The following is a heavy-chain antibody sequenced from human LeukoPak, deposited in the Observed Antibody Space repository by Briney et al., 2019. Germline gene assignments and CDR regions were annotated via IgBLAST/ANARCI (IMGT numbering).Heavy chain of an antibody. CDR1: GGTFSSYA. V-gene: IGHV1-69*05. J-gene: IGHJ5*02. Sequence: ASVKVSCKASGGTFSSYAISWVRQAPGQGLEWMGGIIPIFGTANYAQKFQGRVTITTDGSTSTAYMELSSLRSEDTAVYYCARGNYAGANWFDPWGQGTLVTVSS. D-gene: IGHD1-7*01. CDR3: ARGNYAGANWFDP. CDR2: IIPIFGTA.